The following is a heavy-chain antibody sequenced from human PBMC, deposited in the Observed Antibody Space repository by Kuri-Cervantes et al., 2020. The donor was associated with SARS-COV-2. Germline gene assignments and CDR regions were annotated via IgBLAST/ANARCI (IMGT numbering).Heavy chain of an antibody. CDR3: ARMALKNIVVVVAATGSGNWFDP. Sequence: SETLSLTCTVSGGSISSYYWSWIRQPAGKGLEWIGRIYTSGSTNYNPSLKSRVTMSVDTSKNQFSLKLSSVTAADTAVYYCARMALKNIVVVVAATGSGNWFDPWGQGTLVTVSS. CDR2: IYTSGST. D-gene: IGHD2-15*01. CDR1: GGSISSYY. J-gene: IGHJ5*02. V-gene: IGHV4-4*07.